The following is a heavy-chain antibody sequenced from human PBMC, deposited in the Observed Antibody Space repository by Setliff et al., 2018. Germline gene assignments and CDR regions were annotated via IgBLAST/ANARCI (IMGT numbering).Heavy chain of an antibody. CDR3: ARRYSGTSRGAFDP. CDR1: GYTFSSYD. Sequence: ASVKVSCKASGYTFSSYDINWVRQATGQGPEWMGWMNPNSGNTGYAQKFQGRASMTRNTSISTAYMELSNLRSEDTAVYFCARRYSGTSRGAFDPWGPGTLVTVSS. J-gene: IGHJ5*02. V-gene: IGHV1-8*01. CDR2: MNPNSGNT. D-gene: IGHD1-26*01.